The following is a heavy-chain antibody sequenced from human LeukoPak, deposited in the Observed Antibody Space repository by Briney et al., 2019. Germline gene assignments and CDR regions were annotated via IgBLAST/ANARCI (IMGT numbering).Heavy chain of an antibody. CDR2: INPRNGGT. D-gene: IGHD3-9*01. Sequence: ASVKVSCKASGYTFIDYYIHWVRQAPGQGLEWVGWINPRNGGTIYAEKFQGRVTLTRDTSIKTGYLELNRLRSDDTAVYFCARGSYQLRYFDWLPVNIYYYYMDVWGKGTTVTISS. CDR1: GYTFIDYY. V-gene: IGHV1-2*02. CDR3: ARGSYQLRYFDWLPVNIYYYYMDV. J-gene: IGHJ6*03.